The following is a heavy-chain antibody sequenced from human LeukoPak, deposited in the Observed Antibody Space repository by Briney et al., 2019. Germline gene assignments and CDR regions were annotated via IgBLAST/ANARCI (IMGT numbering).Heavy chain of an antibody. J-gene: IGHJ3*02. V-gene: IGHV3-53*01. CDR2: IYTGGNT. CDR1: GFSVSSNY. D-gene: IGHD6-19*01. Sequence: GGSLRLSCAASGFSVSSNYMNWVRQAPGKGLEWVSVIYTGGNTYYAESVKGRFTISRDNSKNALYLLMHSLRAEDTAVYYCASPSSGQSFDIWGQGTMVTVSS. CDR3: ASPSSGQSFDI.